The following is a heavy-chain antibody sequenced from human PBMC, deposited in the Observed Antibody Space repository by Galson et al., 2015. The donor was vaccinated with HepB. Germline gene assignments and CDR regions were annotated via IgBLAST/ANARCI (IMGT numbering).Heavy chain of an antibody. V-gene: IGHV3-33*01. CDR3: ASGGYCSSTSCYTNYYYGMDV. CDR1: GFTFSSYG. Sequence: SLRLSCAASGFTFSSYGMHWVRQAPGKGLEWVAVIWYDGSNKYYADSVKGRFTISRDNSKNTLYLQMNSLRAEDTAVHYCASGGYCSSTSCYTNYYYGMDVWGQGTTVTVSS. J-gene: IGHJ6*02. CDR2: IWYDGSNK. D-gene: IGHD2-2*02.